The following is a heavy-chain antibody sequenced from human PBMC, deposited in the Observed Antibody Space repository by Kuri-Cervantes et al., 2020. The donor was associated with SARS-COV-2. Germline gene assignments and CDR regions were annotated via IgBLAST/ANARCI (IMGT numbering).Heavy chain of an antibody. CDR3: ARANYYYDSSGWGCYFDY. CDR2: IYYSGST. V-gene: IGHV4-59*01. J-gene: IGHJ4*02. D-gene: IGHD3-22*01. Sequence: SETLSLTCAVYGGSFSGYYWSWIRQPPGKGLEWIGYIYYSGSTNYNPSLTSRVTISVDTSKNQFSLKLSSVTAADTAVYYCARANYYYDSSGWGCYFDYWGQGTLVTVSS. CDR1: GGSFSGYY.